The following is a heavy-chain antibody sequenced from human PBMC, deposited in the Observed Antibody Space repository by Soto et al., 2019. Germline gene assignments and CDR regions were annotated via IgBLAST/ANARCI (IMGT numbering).Heavy chain of an antibody. V-gene: IGHV1-46*01. J-gene: IGHJ4*02. CDR2: INPSGGST. CDR3: ARLLGAHNSRCFCLHYFVY. D-gene: IGHD1-20*01. CDR1: GYNFIGQY. Sequence: ASVKVSCKASGYNFIGQYIHWVRQAPGQGLEWMGIINPSGGSTTYAQKFQGRVVMTSDASTSTVYVELSSLTSEDTAISFCARLLGAHNSRCFCLHYFVYSGPATRATVPS.